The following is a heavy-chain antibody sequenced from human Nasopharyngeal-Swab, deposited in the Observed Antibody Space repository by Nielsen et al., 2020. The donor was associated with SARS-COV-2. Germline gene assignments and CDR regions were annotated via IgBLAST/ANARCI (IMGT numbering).Heavy chain of an antibody. Sequence: RQAPGKGLEWIGSIYYSGSTYYNPSLKSRVTISVDTSKNQFSLKLSSVTAADTAVYYCARDGADIVVVVAATPDAFDIWGQGTTVTVSS. CDR3: ARDGADIVVVVAATPDAFDI. D-gene: IGHD2-15*01. V-gene: IGHV4-39*07. J-gene: IGHJ3*02. CDR2: IYYSGST.